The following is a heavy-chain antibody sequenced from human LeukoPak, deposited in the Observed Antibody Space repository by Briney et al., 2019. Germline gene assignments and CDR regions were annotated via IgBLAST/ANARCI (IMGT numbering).Heavy chain of an antibody. CDR3: ARDLDSGSSHDAFDI. Sequence: SETLSLTCTVSGYSISSGYYWGWIRQPPGKGLEWIGSIYHSGSTYYNPSLKSRVTISVDTSKNQFSLKLSSVTAADTAVYYCARDLDSGSSHDAFDIWGQGTMVTVSS. CDR2: IYHSGST. V-gene: IGHV4-38-2*02. J-gene: IGHJ3*02. D-gene: IGHD1-26*01. CDR1: GYSISSGYY.